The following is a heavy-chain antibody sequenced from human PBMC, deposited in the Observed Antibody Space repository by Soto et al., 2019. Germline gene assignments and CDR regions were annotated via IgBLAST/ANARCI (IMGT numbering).Heavy chain of an antibody. CDR2: ISGSGGST. J-gene: IGHJ4*02. D-gene: IGHD3-10*01. V-gene: IGHV3-23*01. Sequence: GGSLRLSCASSGCTFSSYAMSCVRQAPGKWLEWVSAISGSGGSTYYADSVKGRFTISRDNSKNTLYLQMNSLRAEDTAVYYCAKDKKTGAPQGFEYWGQRTLVNLSS. CDR3: AKDKKTGAPQGFEY. CDR1: GCTFSSYA.